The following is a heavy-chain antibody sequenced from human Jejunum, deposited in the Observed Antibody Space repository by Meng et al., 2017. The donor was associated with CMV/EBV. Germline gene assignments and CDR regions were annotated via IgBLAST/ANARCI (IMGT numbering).Heavy chain of an antibody. CDR1: VSNSY. CDR2: IYSTGGT. J-gene: IGHJ5*02. CDR3: ARSPLAVQPSMRLHPPDL. D-gene: IGHD2/OR15-2a*01. V-gene: IGHV3-53*05. Sequence: VSNSYVSWVRRAPGKGLEWVSVIYSTGGTYYADSVRGRFAISRDNSKNTVFLQMNSLRSDDTAMYYCARSPLAVQPSMRLHPPDLWGHGTLVTVSS.